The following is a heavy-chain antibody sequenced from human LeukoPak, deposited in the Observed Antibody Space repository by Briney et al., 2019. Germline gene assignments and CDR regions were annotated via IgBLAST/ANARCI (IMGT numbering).Heavy chain of an antibody. CDR3: ARDAPLAGHLFDY. V-gene: IGHV4-39*07. J-gene: IGHJ4*02. D-gene: IGHD2-15*01. CDR2: IYYSGST. Sequence: SETLSLTCTVSGGPISSSSYYWGWIRQPPGKGLEWIGSIYYSGSTYYNPSLKSRVTISVDTSKNQFSLKLSSVTAADTAVYYCARDAPLAGHLFDYWGQGTLVTVSS. CDR1: GGPISSSSYY.